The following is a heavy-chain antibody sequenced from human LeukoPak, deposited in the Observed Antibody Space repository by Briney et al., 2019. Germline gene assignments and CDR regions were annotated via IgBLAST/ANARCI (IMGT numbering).Heavy chain of an antibody. CDR3: ARGGGSRDGYNFDY. V-gene: IGHV4-39*07. D-gene: IGHD5-24*01. CDR2: IYYSGST. Sequence: SETLSLTCTVSGGSISSSSYYWGWIRQPPGKGLEWIGSIYYSGSTNYNPSLKSRVTISLDTSKNQFSLKLSSVTAAGTAVYYCARGGGSRDGYNFDYWGQGTLVTVSS. J-gene: IGHJ4*02. CDR1: GGSISSSSYY.